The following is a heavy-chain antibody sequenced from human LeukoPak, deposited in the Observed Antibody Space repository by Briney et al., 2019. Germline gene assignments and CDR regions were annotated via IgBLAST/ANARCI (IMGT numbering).Heavy chain of an antibody. CDR1: GDSMSSSSYY. Sequence: PSETLSLTCTVSGDSMSSSSYYWGWIRQPPGKGLEWIGNIYYSGSAHYNPSLKSRVTISVDMSKNQFSLRLSSVTTADTAEFYCARLNGGMDYSDYWGQGTLVPVSS. CDR2: IYYSGSA. J-gene: IGHJ4*02. D-gene: IGHD2-8*01. CDR3: ARLNGGMDYSDY. V-gene: IGHV4-39*01.